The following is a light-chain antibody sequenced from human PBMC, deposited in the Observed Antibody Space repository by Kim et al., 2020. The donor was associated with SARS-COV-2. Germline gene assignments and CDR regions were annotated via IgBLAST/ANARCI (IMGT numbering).Light chain of an antibody. Sequence: VALGHTVRITCQGDSLRSYYATWYQQQPGQAPIVVIYGKNNRPSGIPDRFSGSSSGDTASLTITGTQAGDEADYYCNSRGSNDNVLFGGGTKLTVL. CDR2: GKN. J-gene: IGLJ2*01. V-gene: IGLV3-19*01. CDR1: SLRSYY. CDR3: NSRGSNDNVL.